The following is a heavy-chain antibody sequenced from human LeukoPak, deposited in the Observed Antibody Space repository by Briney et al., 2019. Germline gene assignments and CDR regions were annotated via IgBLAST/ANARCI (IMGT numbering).Heavy chain of an antibody. CDR2: IIPIFGTA. CDR3: ASSSLRFLEGLLFW. Sequence: SVKVSCKASGGTFSSYAISWVRQAPGQGLEWMGGIIPIFGTANYAQKFQGRVTITADKSTSTAYMELSSLRSEDTAVYYCASSSLRFLEGLLFWWGQGTLVTVSS. V-gene: IGHV1-69*06. D-gene: IGHD3-3*01. J-gene: IGHJ4*02. CDR1: GGTFSSYA.